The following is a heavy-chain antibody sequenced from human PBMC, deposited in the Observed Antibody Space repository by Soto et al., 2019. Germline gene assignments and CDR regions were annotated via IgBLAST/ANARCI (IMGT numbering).Heavy chain of an antibody. CDR1: GASIRSYY. V-gene: IGHV4-59*01. D-gene: IGHD2-8*01. CDR3: AGGVRWFVVFDS. CDR2: IDDSGST. Sequence: SETLSLTCTVSGASIRSYYCSWIRQPPGKGLEWIGDIDDSGSTTYNPSLKSQVTISLDTSDTQFSLNLKSVPAADSAVYYCAGGVRWFVVFDSWGQGTLVT. J-gene: IGHJ4*02.